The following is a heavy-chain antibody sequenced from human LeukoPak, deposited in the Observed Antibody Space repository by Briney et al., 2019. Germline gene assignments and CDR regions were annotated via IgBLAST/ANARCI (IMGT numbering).Heavy chain of an antibody. CDR3: ARGEGHAGYYFDS. CDR1: GGSISSYY. Sequence: SEILSLTCTVSGGSISSYYWSWIRQPPGKGLEWIGYIYYTGNTNYNPSLKSRVTLSVDTSKNQFSLTLNSVTAADTAVYYCARGEGHAGYYFDSWGQGSLVTVSS. CDR2: IYYTGNT. V-gene: IGHV4-59*01. J-gene: IGHJ4*02. D-gene: IGHD6-13*01.